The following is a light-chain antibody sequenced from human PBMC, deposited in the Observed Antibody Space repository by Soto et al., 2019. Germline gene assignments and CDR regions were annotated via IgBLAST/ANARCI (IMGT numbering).Light chain of an antibody. J-gene: IGKJ4*01. Sequence: DIVMTQSPDSLAISLGERATINCKSSQSVLHSSNNKNYLTWYQQKPGQPPKLLIYWASTRESGVPDRFSGSGSGTDFTLTISSLQAEDVAVYYCQQYYSIPLTFGGGTKVXIK. V-gene: IGKV4-1*01. CDR3: QQYYSIPLT. CDR1: QSVLHSSNNKNY. CDR2: WAS.